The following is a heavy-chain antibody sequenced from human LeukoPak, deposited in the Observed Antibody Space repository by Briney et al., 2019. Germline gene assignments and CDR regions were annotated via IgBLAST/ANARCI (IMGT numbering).Heavy chain of an antibody. CDR1: GFTFSSYA. J-gene: IGHJ4*02. V-gene: IGHV3-30-3*01. CDR2: ISYDGSNK. CDR3: ARGGSYLDY. D-gene: IGHD1-26*01. Sequence: GGSLRLSCAVSGFTFSSYAMHWVRQAPGKGLEWVAVISYDGSNKYYADSVKGRFTISRDNSKNTLYLQMNSLRAEDTAVYYCARGGSYLDYWGQGTLVTVSS.